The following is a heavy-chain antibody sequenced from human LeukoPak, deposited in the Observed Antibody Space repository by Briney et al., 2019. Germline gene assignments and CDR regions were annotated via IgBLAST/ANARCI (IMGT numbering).Heavy chain of an antibody. CDR2: ISSSGSTI. CDR1: GFTFGDYY. Sequence: KAGGSLRLSCAASGFTFGDYYMSWIRQAPGKGLEWVSYISSSGSTIYYADSVKGRFTIFRDNAKNSLYLQMNSLRAEDTAVYYCARDNERTYYYDSSGSPGSAFDIWGQGTMVTVSS. D-gene: IGHD3-22*01. CDR3: ARDNERTYYYDSSGSPGSAFDI. V-gene: IGHV3-11*01. J-gene: IGHJ3*02.